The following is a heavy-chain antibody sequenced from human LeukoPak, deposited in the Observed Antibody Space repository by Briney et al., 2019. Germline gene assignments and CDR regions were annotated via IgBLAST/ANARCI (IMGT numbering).Heavy chain of an antibody. V-gene: IGHV4-61*08. CDR1: GGSISSGGYS. D-gene: IGHD1-26*01. J-gene: IGHJ4*02. CDR3: ARGIRTMGASFDY. CDR2: IYYSGST. Sequence: PSQTLSLTCAVSGGSISSGGYSWSWIRQPPGKGLEWIGYIYYSGSTNYNPSLKSRVTISVDTSKNQFSLKLSSVTAADTAVYYCARGIRTMGASFDYWGQGTLVTVSS.